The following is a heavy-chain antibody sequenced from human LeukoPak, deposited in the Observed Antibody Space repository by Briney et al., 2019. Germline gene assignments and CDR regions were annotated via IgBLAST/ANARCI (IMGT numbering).Heavy chain of an antibody. V-gene: IGHV3-74*01. Sequence: GGSLRLSCAASGFTYSSYWMHWVRQAPGKGLLWVSRINTDGSSTNFADSVRGRFTISRDNAKNTLYLQMNSLRAEDTAVYYCTRDLSGTYYGRFDYWGQGTLVTVSS. CDR2: INTDGSST. CDR3: TRDLSGTYYGRFDY. J-gene: IGHJ4*02. CDR1: GFTYSSYW. D-gene: IGHD1-26*01.